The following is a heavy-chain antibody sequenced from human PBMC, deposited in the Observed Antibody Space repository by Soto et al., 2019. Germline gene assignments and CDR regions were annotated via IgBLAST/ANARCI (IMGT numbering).Heavy chain of an antibody. CDR3: AKGVVIAVAGGYYFDY. CDR2: ISYDGSNK. D-gene: IGHD6-19*01. Sequence: GGSLRLSCAASGFTFSSYGMHWVRQAPGKGLEWVAVISYDGSNKYYADSVKGRFTISRDNSKNTLYLQMNSLRAEDTAVYYCAKGVVIAVAGGYYFDYWGQGTLVTVSS. V-gene: IGHV3-30*18. J-gene: IGHJ4*02. CDR1: GFTFSSYG.